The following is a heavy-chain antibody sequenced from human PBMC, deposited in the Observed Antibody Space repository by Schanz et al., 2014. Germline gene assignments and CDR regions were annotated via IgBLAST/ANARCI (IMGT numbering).Heavy chain of an antibody. CDR2: IRNDGKNK. V-gene: IGHV3-33*01. CDR3: ARGPSPIQGVARDF. CDR1: GFPFISYD. Sequence: QAQLVESGGGVVQPGRSLRLSCVASGFPFISYDIHWVRQAPGTGLEWVAVIRNDGKNKNFVESVKGRFTISRANSNNTVYLQMNPLRAEDTAVYFCARGPSPIQGVARDFWGQGTLVTVSS. D-gene: IGHD3-3*01. J-gene: IGHJ4*02.